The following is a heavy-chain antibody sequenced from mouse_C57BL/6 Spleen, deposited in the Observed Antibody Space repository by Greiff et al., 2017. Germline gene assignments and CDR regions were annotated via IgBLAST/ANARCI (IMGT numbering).Heavy chain of an antibody. CDR3: ARTGRYGSYAMDY. Sequence: EVQVVESGGGLVKPGGSLKLSCAASGFTFSSYTMSWVRQTPEKRLEWVATISGGGGNTYYPDSVKGRFTISRDNAKNTLYLQMSSLRSEDTALYYCARTGRYGSYAMDYWGQGTSVTVSS. J-gene: IGHJ4*01. CDR2: ISGGGGNT. V-gene: IGHV5-9*01. CDR1: GFTFSSYT. D-gene: IGHD1-1*01.